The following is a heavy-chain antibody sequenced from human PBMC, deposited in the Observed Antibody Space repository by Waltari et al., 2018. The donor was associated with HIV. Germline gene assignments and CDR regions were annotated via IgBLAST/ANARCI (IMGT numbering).Heavy chain of an antibody. CDR3: VRVITGDYRSSWFDP. CDR2: MYHSGRT. CDR1: GGSLSTYNW. D-gene: IGHD4-17*01. J-gene: IGHJ5*02. V-gene: IGHV4-4*02. Sequence: QVHLQESGPGLVKPSETLSLTCAVSGGSLSTYNWWSWVRQAPGKGLEWIGEMYHSGRTNYNPSLKSRVTISIDKSKNQFSLRLTSVTAADTAMYYCVRVITGDYRSSWFDPWGQGTLVTVSS.